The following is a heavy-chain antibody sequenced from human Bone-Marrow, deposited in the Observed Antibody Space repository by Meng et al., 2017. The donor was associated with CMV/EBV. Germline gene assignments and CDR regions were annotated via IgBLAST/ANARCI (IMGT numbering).Heavy chain of an antibody. J-gene: IGHJ6*02. CDR1: GFTFSSYA. D-gene: IGHD6-6*01. Sequence: GGSLRLSCAASGFTFSSYAMSWVRQAPGKGLEWVSRINSDGSSTSYADSVKGRFTISRDNAKNTLYLQMNSLRAEDTAVYYCARGGIEYSSSWADYYGMDVWGQGTTVTVSS. CDR3: ARGGIEYSSSWADYYGMDV. CDR2: INSDGSST. V-gene: IGHV3-74*01.